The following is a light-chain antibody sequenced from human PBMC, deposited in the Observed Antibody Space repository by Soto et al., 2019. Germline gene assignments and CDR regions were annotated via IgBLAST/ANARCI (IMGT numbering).Light chain of an antibody. Sequence: QSVLTQPPSVSAAPGQKVTISCSGSSSNIGGNSVSWYQQLPGTAPKLLIYLDTQRPSGVPDRFSGSKSGTSASLAISGLRSEDEGYYYCAAWDDGLNAYVFGTGTKVTVL. CDR3: AAWDDGLNAYV. V-gene: IGLV1-47*02. CDR1: SSNIGGNS. CDR2: LDT. J-gene: IGLJ1*01.